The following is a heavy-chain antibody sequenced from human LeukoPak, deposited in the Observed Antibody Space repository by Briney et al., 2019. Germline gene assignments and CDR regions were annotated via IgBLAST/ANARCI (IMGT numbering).Heavy chain of an antibody. CDR1: GFTFSSYA. J-gene: IGHJ4*02. V-gene: IGHV3-23*01. CDR3: AKDMGYSSGIDY. CDR2: ISGSGGST. Sequence: PGGSLRLSCAASGFTFSSYAMSWVRQAPGKGLEWVSAISGSGGSTYYADSVKGRFTISRDNSKNTLYLQMNCLRAEDTAVYYCAKDMGYSSGIDYWGQGTLVTVSS. D-gene: IGHD6-19*01.